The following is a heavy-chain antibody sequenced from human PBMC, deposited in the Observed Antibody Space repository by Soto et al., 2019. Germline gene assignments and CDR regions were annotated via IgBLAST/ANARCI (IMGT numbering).Heavy chain of an antibody. CDR1: GYTLTELS. Sequence: ASVKVSCKVSGYTLTELSMHWVRQAPGKGLEWMGGFDPEDGETIYAQKFQGRVTMTEDTSTDTAYMELSSLRSEDTAVYYCATSRWSGYYYSYYYYGMDVWGQGTTVTVSS. V-gene: IGHV1-24*01. CDR2: FDPEDGET. J-gene: IGHJ6*02. D-gene: IGHD3-22*01. CDR3: ATSRWSGYYYSYYYYGMDV.